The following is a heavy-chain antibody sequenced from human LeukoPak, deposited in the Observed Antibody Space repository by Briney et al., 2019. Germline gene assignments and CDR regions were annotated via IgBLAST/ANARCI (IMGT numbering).Heavy chain of an antibody. J-gene: IGHJ4*02. Sequence: SETLSLTCAVYGGSFSGYYWSWIRQPPGKGLEWIGEINHSGNTNYNPSLKSRVTISVDTSKNQFSLKLSSVTAADTAVYYCARQEGHYGSGSYYKCYFDYGGQGTLVTVSS. CDR1: GGSFSGYY. V-gene: IGHV4-34*01. CDR3: ARQEGHYGSGSYYKCYFDY. CDR2: INHSGNT. D-gene: IGHD3-10*01.